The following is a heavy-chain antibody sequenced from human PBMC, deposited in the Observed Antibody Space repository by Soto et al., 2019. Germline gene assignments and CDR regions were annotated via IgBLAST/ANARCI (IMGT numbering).Heavy chain of an antibody. CDR1: GYTFTSYY. D-gene: IGHD2-15*01. Sequence: QVQLVQSGAEVKKPGASVKVSCTASGYTFTSYYMHWVRQAPGQGLEWMGIINPSGGSTSDAQKFQGIVTMTRDTSTSTVYMELSSLRSEDTAVYYCALQRVVAARGAELGALDYWGQGTLVTVSS. J-gene: IGHJ4*02. CDR3: ALQRVVAARGAELGALDY. CDR2: INPSGGST. V-gene: IGHV1-46*01.